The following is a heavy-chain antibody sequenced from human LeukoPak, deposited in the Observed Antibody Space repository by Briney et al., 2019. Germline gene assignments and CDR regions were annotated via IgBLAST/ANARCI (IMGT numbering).Heavy chain of an antibody. D-gene: IGHD3-22*01. CDR1: GFTFSSYS. CDR3: ARVGGDYYDSSGYPAEYFQH. J-gene: IGHJ1*01. V-gene: IGHV3-21*01. CDR2: ISSSSSYI. Sequence: GGSLRLSCAASGFTFSSYSMNWVRQAPGKGLEWVSSISSSSSYIYYADSVKGRFTISRDNAKNSLYLQMNSLRAEDTAVYYCARVGGDYYDSSGYPAEYFQHWGQGTPVTVSS.